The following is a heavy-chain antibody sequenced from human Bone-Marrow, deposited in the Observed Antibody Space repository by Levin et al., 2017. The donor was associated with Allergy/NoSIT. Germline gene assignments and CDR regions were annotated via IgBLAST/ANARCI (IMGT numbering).Heavy chain of an antibody. V-gene: IGHV5-51*01. Sequence: KVSCQPSGYSFSSSWIGWVRQMPGKGLEWMGVVYAGDSQTTYSPSFQGQVTISADKTITTAYLQWRSLNTSDTAMYYCARGRFFDWLSFDYWGQGTLVIVSS. CDR1: GYSFSSSW. J-gene: IGHJ4*02. CDR2: VYAGDSQT. D-gene: IGHD3-9*01. CDR3: ARGRFFDWLSFDY.